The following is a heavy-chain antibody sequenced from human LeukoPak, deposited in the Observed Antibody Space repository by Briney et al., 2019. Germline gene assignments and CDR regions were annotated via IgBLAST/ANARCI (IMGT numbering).Heavy chain of an antibody. V-gene: IGHV3-30-3*01. CDR2: ISYDGSNK. D-gene: IGHD3-16*01. J-gene: IGHJ4*02. CDR3: AKDRGSGDYEETEDW. Sequence: PGRSLRLSCAASGFTFSSYAMHWVRQAPGKGLEWVAVISYDGSNKYYTDFVKGRFTISRDNSRNTLFLQMNSLRAEDTAVYYCAKDRGSGDYEETEDWWGQGTLVTVSS. CDR1: GFTFSSYA.